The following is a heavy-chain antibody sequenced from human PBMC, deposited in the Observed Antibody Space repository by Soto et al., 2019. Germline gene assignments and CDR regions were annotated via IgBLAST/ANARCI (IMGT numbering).Heavy chain of an antibody. CDR3: ARVRDCTNGVCYTGNFDY. Sequence: SETLSLTCTVSGGSISGEDYYCIWIRQPPGKGLEWVGYIYHGGSTFYNPSLKSRVSISVDTSKKQFSLKLSSVTAADTAVYYCARVRDCTNGVCYTGNFDYWGQGTLVTVSS. V-gene: IGHV4-30-4*01. J-gene: IGHJ4*02. D-gene: IGHD2-8*01. CDR2: IYHGGST. CDR1: GGSISGEDYY.